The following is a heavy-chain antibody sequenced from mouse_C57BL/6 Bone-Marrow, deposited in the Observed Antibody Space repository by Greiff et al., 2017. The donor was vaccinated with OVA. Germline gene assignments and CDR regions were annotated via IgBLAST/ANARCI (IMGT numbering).Heavy chain of an antibody. V-gene: IGHV14-4*01. Sequence: EVQLQESGAELVRPGASVKLSCTASGFNIKDDYMHWVKQRPEQGLEWIGWIDPENGDTEYASKFQGQATITADTSSNTAYLQLSSLTSEDTAVYYCTTDITTVVATYYAMDYWGQGTSVTVSS. CDR2: IDPENGDT. CDR1: GFNIKDDY. J-gene: IGHJ4*01. D-gene: IGHD1-1*01. CDR3: TTDITTVVATYYAMDY.